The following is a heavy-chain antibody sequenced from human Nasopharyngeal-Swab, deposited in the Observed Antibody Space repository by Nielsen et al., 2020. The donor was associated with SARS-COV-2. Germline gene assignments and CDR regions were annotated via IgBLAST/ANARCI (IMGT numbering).Heavy chain of an antibody. CDR2: INHSGST. CDR1: GGSFSGYY. J-gene: IGHJ4*02. CDR3: VRGRVGGWYYY. Sequence: SETLSLTCAVYGGSFSGYYWSWVRQPPGKGLEWIGEINHSGSTNYNPSLKSRVTISVDTSKNQFSLKLSSVTAADTAVYYCVRGRVGGWYYYWGQGTLVTVSS. V-gene: IGHV4-34*01. D-gene: IGHD6-19*01.